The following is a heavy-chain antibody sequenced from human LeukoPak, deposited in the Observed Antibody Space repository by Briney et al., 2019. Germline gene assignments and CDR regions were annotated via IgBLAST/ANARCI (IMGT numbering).Heavy chain of an antibody. CDR2: ISGSGGST. J-gene: IGHJ3*02. Sequence: PGGSLRLSCAASGFTFSSYAMSWVRQTPGKGLEWVSAISGSGGSTYYADSVKGRFTISRDNSKNTLYLQMNSLRAEDTAVYYCAKANKLWFGESVDAFDIWGQGTMVTVSS. V-gene: IGHV3-23*01. CDR1: GFTFSSYA. CDR3: AKANKLWFGESVDAFDI. D-gene: IGHD3-10*01.